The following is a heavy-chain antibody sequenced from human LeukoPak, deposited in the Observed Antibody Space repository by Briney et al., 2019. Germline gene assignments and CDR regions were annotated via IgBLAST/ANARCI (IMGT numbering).Heavy chain of an antibody. D-gene: IGHD3-10*01. Sequence: PGGSLRLSCAASGFTFSSYAMSWVRQAPGKGLEWVSAISGSGGSTYYADSVKGRFTISRDNSKNMLYLQMNSLRAEDTAVYYCARDYSDSTRGVFDYWGQGTLVTVSS. CDR1: GFTFSSYA. V-gene: IGHV3-23*01. CDR3: ARDYSDSTRGVFDY. J-gene: IGHJ4*02. CDR2: ISGSGGST.